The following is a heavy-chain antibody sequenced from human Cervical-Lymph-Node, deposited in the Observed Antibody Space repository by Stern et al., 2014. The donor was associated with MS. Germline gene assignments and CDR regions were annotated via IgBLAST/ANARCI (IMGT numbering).Heavy chain of an antibody. J-gene: IGHJ5*02. CDR3: ARGGPTYSSSLDPSSWFDP. CDR2: IYPADSET. Sequence: EMQLVESGAEVKKPGESLKISCKASGYSFSSFWIGWVRQMPGKGLEWMGIIYPADSETRYNPSLQGQVTISADKSINVAYLQWSSLKASDTGIYYCARGGPTYSSSLDPSSWFDPWGQGTRVTVSS. CDR1: GYSFSSFW. V-gene: IGHV5-51*03. D-gene: IGHD3-22*01.